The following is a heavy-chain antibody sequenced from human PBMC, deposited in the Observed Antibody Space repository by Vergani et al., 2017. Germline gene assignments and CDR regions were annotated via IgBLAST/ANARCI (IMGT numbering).Heavy chain of an antibody. CDR2: IQFDGSNQ. D-gene: IGHD3-16*01. J-gene: IGHJ4*02. Sequence: VQLLESGGDLVQPGGSLRLSCATSGFTLSNYDMQWIRQGPGKGLEFVAFIQFDGSNQYYADSVKGRFTLSRDFSKNTLYLQMNSLRTYDTATYYCAKHFRGWGIDYWGQGTQVIVSS. CDR1: GFTLSNYD. V-gene: IGHV3-30*02. CDR3: AKHFRGWGIDY.